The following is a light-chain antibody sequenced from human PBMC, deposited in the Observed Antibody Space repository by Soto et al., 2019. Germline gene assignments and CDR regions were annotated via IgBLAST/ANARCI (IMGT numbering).Light chain of an antibody. V-gene: IGKV3-15*01. CDR1: QSVSSN. CDR3: QQYNNWPPWT. Sequence: EIVMTQSPVTLSVSPGERATLSCRASQSVSSNLAWYQQKPGQAPRLLIFGASTRATGIPARFSGSGSGTEFTLTISSLQSEDFAVYYCQQYNNWPPWTFGQETKVEIQ. J-gene: IGKJ1*01. CDR2: GAS.